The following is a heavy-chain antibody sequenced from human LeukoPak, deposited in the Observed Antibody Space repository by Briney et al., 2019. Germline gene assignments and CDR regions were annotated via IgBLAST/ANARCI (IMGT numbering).Heavy chain of an antibody. CDR3: ARWVEVKDGAFDI. CDR2: MNPNSGNT. Sequence: ASVKVSCKASGYTFASYDINWVRQATGQGLEWMGWMNPNSGNTGYAQKFQGRVTMTRNTSISTAYMELSSLRSEDTAVYYCARWVEVKDGAFDIWGQGTMVTVSS. D-gene: IGHD5-24*01. J-gene: IGHJ3*02. V-gene: IGHV1-8*01. CDR1: GYTFASYD.